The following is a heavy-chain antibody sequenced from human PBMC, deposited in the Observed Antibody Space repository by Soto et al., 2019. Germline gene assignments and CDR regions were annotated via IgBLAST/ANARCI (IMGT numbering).Heavy chain of an antibody. J-gene: IGHJ5*02. Sequence: SVKVSCKASGGTFSSYAISWVRQAPGQGLEWMGGIIPIFGTANYAQKFQGRVTITADESTSTAYMELSSLRSEDTAVCYCARARESLTGYTYNWFDPWGQGTLVTVSS. D-gene: IGHD3-9*01. CDR1: GGTFSSYA. CDR2: IIPIFGTA. CDR3: ARARESLTGYTYNWFDP. V-gene: IGHV1-69*13.